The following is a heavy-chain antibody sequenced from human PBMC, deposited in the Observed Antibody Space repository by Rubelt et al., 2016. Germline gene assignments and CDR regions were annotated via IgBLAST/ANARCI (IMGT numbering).Heavy chain of an antibody. CDR2: IYYSGST. Sequence: QVQLQESGPGLVKPSETLSLTCTVSGGSISSSSYYWGWIRQPPGKGLEWIGSIYYSGSTYYNPSLNARVTISVDTSKNQFSLKLSAVTAADTAVYYCATSSWYSFKLDYWGQGTLVTVSS. CDR1: GGSISSSSYY. V-gene: IGHV4-39*01. D-gene: IGHD6-13*01. J-gene: IGHJ4*02. CDR3: ATSSWYSFKLDY.